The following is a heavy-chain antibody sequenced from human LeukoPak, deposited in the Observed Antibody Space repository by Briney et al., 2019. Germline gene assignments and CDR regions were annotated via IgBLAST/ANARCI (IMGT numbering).Heavy chain of an antibody. CDR3: ARGTCCSSSCYEKIYALDV. D-gene: IGHD2-2*01. CDR1: GFTFSTYD. V-gene: IGHV3-13*01. J-gene: IGHJ6*02. CDR2: IHTAGDT. Sequence: GGSLRLSCAASGFTFSTYDMHWVRQAPGKGLEWVSAIHTAGDTHYAVSVKGRFTISRQDGKNSLYLQMNSLGAGDTAVYYCARGTCCSSSCYEKIYALDVWGQGTTVTVSS.